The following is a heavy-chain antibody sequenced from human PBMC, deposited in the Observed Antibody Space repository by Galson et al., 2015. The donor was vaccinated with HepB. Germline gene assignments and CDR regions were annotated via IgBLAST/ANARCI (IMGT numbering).Heavy chain of an antibody. CDR2: ISYDGSKE. Sequence: SLRLSCAASGFTFSGYGMHRVRQAPGKGLEWVAFISYDGSKEDYGDSVKGRFTISRDNSKNTLYLQMNSLRDEDTAVYYCAKDIGLRGVAYGYFDYWGQGTLVTVSS. V-gene: IGHV3-30*18. CDR3: AKDIGLRGVAYGYFDY. J-gene: IGHJ4*02. D-gene: IGHD3/OR15-3a*01. CDR1: GFTFSGYG.